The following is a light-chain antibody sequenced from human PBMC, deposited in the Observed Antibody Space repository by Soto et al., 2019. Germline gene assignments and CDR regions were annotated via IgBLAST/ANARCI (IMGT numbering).Light chain of an antibody. CDR1: SSDVGGYNY. V-gene: IGLV2-14*03. Sequence: QSVLTQPASVSGSPGRSITISCTGTSSDVGGYNYVAWYQHHPGKAPKVMIYDVSNRPSGVSNRFSGSKSGNTASLTISGLQAEDEADYYCSSYTSTSTLVIFGGGTKLTVL. J-gene: IGLJ2*01. CDR3: SSYTSTSTLVI. CDR2: DVS.